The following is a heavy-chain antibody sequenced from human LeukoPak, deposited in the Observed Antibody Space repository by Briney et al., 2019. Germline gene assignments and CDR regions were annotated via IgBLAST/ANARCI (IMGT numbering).Heavy chain of an antibody. V-gene: IGHV4-39*01. CDR2: IYYSGST. CDR3: ARSHAATFDY. Sequence: SETLSLTCTVSGGSISSYYWGWIRQPPGKGLEWIGSIYYSGSTYYNPSLKSRVTISADTSKNQFSLKLSSVTAADTAVYYCARSHAATFDYWGQGTLVTVSS. CDR1: GGSISSYY. J-gene: IGHJ4*02. D-gene: IGHD1-26*01.